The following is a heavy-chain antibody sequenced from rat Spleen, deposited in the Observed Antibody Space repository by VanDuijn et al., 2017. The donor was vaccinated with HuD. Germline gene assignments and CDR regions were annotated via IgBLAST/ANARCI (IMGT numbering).Heavy chain of an antibody. CDR2: ISTGGDNT. D-gene: IGHD1-6*01. Sequence: EVQLVASGGGLVQPGRSLKLACAASGFTFSNYDMAWVRQVPTKGLEWIASISTGGDNTYYRDSVKGRFTASRDDAKSTLSLQMNILRSEDTATYYCTRAMYTTDYFYVGWFAYWGQGTLVTVSS. CDR3: TRAMYTTDYFYVGWFAY. J-gene: IGHJ3*01. V-gene: IGHV5-25*01. CDR1: GFTFSNYD.